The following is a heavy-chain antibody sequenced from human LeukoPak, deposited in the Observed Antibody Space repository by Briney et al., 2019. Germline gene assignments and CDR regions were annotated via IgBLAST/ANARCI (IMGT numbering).Heavy chain of an antibody. CDR3: ARSSGSYSGDAFDI. V-gene: IGHV4-39*07. J-gene: IGHJ3*02. CDR2: IYYSGNT. CDR1: GGSISSSGYY. D-gene: IGHD1-26*01. Sequence: SETLSLTCTVSGGSISSSGYYWGWIRQPPGKGLEWIVSIYYSGNTYYNPSLKSRVTISVDTSKNQFSLKLSSVTAADTAVYYCARSSGSYSGDAFDIWGQGTMVTVSS.